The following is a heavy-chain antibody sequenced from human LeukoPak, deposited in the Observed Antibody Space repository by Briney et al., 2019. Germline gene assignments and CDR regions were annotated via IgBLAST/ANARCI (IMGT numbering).Heavy chain of an antibody. CDR2: ISGGGGST. V-gene: IGHV3-23*01. J-gene: IGHJ6*02. Sequence: GGSLRLSCAASGFTFSSYAMSWVRQAPGKGLEWVSGISGGGGSTYFADSVKGRFTISRDNSKNTLYLQMNSLRAEDTAVYYCASEGPYYYGSGSYPDLNYYYYGMDVWGQGTTVTVSS. CDR1: GFTFSSYA. CDR3: ASEGPYYYGSGSYPDLNYYYYGMDV. D-gene: IGHD3-10*01.